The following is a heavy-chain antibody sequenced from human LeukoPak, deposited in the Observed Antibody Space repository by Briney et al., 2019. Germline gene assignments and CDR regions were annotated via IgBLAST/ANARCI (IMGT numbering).Heavy chain of an antibody. CDR1: GFTFRDYW. CDR3: AKDLDSSGFSY. J-gene: IGHJ4*02. Sequence: GGSLRLSCAASGFTFRDYWMSWVRQAPGKGLEWVANIKQDGSENYYVDSVKGRFTISRDNAKNSLYLQMNSLRPEDTAVYYCAKDLDSSGFSYWGQGTLVTVSS. D-gene: IGHD3-22*01. CDR2: IKQDGSEN. V-gene: IGHV3-7*01.